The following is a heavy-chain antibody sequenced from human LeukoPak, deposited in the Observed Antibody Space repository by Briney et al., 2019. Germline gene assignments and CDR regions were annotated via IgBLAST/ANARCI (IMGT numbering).Heavy chain of an antibody. CDR1: GFTFSSYA. J-gene: IGHJ4*02. Sequence: GGSLRLSCAASGFTFSSYAMSWIRQAPGKGLEWVSYISSSGSTIYYADSVKGRFTISRDNAKNSLFLQMNSLRAEDTAVYYCARGKRVVTTGFVDYWGQGTLVTVSS. V-gene: IGHV3-11*01. CDR3: ARGKRVVTTGFVDY. CDR2: ISSSGSTI. D-gene: IGHD1-1*01.